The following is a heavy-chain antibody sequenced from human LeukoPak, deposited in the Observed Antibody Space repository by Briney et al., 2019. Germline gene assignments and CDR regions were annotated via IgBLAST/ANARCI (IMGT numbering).Heavy chain of an antibody. CDR3: ARDGEDHYYDY. J-gene: IGHJ4*02. Sequence: GGSLRLSCAASGFTVSSSHMSWVRQAPGKGLEWVSVIYIGGTIFYADSVKGRFTISRDNPMNTVYLEMNSLRAEDTAVYYCARDGEDHYYDYWGQGTLVTVST. CDR1: GFTVSSSH. D-gene: IGHD7-27*01. V-gene: IGHV3-66*01. CDR2: IYIGGTI.